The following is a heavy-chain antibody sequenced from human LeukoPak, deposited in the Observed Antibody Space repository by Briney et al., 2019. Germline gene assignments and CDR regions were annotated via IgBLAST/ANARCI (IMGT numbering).Heavy chain of an antibody. CDR1: GGSISSYY. J-gene: IGHJ4*02. Sequence: PSETLSLTCTVSGGSISSYYWSWIRQPPGKGLEWIGEMYLSGTTHSNPSVKSRVTISIDKSKNQFFLNLSSVTAADTAVYYCAGLVGRYSSGLYYYYFDYWGQGTLVTVSS. V-gene: IGHV4-59*12. CDR2: MYLSGTT. D-gene: IGHD3-22*01. CDR3: AGLVGRYSSGLYYYYFDY.